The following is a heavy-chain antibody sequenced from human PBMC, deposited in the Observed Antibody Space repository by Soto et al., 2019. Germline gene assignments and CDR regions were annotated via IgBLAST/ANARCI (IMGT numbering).Heavy chain of an antibody. CDR3: AREKRYDFSNGYTY. V-gene: IGHV3-11*01. CDR2: ISSSGSTI. Sequence: QVQLVESGGGLVKPGGSLRLSCAASGFTFNDYYMSWIRQAPGKGLQWISYISSSGSTIYYADSVKGRFTISGDNAKNSLYLQMNSLRAEDTAVYYCAREKRYDFSNGYTYWGQGTLVTVSS. CDR1: GFTFNDYY. D-gene: IGHD3-3*01. J-gene: IGHJ4*02.